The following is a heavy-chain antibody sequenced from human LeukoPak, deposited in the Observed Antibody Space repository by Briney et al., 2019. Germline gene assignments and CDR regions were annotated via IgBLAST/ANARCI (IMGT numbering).Heavy chain of an antibody. CDR3: ARRAGAYSHPYDY. V-gene: IGHV3-53*01. CDR2: IYSDNT. Sequence: GGSLRLSCTVSGFTVSSNSMSWVRQAPGKRLEWVSFIYSDNTHYSDSVKGRFTISRDNSKNTLYLQMNSLRAEDTAVYYCARRAGAYSHPYDYWGRGTLVTVSS. J-gene: IGHJ4*02. D-gene: IGHD4/OR15-4a*01. CDR1: GFTVSSNS.